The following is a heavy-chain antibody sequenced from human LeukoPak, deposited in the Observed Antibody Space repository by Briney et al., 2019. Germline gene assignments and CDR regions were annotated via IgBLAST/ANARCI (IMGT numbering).Heavy chain of an antibody. CDR3: AREADGVFGVVKEIEY. J-gene: IGHJ4*02. V-gene: IGHV4-39*07. CDR1: VGSITVSVFY. Sequence: SETLSLTCAVSVGSITVSVFYWTWIRQPPGRGREWIGKINCNTGRTSYNPSLQSRVTISRDTSNNQFSLRLGSVTAADTAVYYCAREADGVFGVVKEIEYWGQGILVTVSS. D-gene: IGHD3-3*01. CDR2: INCNTGRT.